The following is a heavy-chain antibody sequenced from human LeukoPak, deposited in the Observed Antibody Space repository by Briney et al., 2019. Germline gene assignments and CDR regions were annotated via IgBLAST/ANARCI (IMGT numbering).Heavy chain of an antibody. CDR1: GSTFSSYA. Sequence: GRSLRLSCAASGSTFSSYAMTWVRQAPGKGLEWVSTISNGGGSTYYADSVKGRFTISRDNSKNTVYLQMSSLRAEDTAVYYCAKDRWGSGGSGGGDYWGQGTLVTVSS. V-gene: IGHV3-23*01. CDR3: AKDRWGSGGSGGGDY. D-gene: IGHD2-15*01. J-gene: IGHJ4*02. CDR2: ISNGGGST.